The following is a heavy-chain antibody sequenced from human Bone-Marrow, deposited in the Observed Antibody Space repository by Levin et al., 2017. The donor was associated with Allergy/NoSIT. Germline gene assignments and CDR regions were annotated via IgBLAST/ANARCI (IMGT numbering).Heavy chain of an antibody. Sequence: GESLKISCGASGFSFNDYGLTWVRQAPGKGLEWVAGISGSGHKTYYAESVRGRFTISRDESKSMVYLQMDSLRAGDTAVYYCAKDRRAFFWNAQPLDSWGQGTLVAVSS. CDR2: ISGSGHKT. CDR1: GFSFNDYG. V-gene: IGHV3-23*01. CDR3: AKDRRAFFWNAQPLDS. J-gene: IGHJ4*02. D-gene: IGHD1-1*01.